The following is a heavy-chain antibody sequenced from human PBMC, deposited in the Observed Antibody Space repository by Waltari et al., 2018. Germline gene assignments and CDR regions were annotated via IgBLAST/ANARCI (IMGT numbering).Heavy chain of an antibody. CDR1: GYTCPSYD. D-gene: IGHD2-15*01. CDR2: MNPNSGNT. Sequence: QVQLVQSGAEVKKPGASVKVPCKASGYTCPSYDINWVRQATGQGLEWMGWMNPNSGNTGYAQKFQGRVTMTRNTSISTADMELSSLRSEDTAVYYCARAPPRVVVAATYAFDIWGQGTMVTVSS. CDR3: ARAPPRVVVAATYAFDI. J-gene: IGHJ3*02. V-gene: IGHV1-8*01.